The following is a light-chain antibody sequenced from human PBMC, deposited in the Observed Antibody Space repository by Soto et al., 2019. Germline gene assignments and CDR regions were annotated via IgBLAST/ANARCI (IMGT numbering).Light chain of an antibody. Sequence: EIVMPQSPATLSVSPVERASLSCRASQSVSSNLAWYQQKPGQAPRLLIYGASTRATGIPARFSGSGSGTEFTLTISSLQSEDFAVYFCQQYNNWPPWTFGQGTKVDI. V-gene: IGKV3-15*01. CDR3: QQYNNWPPWT. CDR2: GAS. J-gene: IGKJ1*01. CDR1: QSVSSN.